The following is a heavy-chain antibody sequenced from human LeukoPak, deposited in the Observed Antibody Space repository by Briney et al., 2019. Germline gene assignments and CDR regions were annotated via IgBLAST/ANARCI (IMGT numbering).Heavy chain of an antibody. D-gene: IGHD2-2*01. CDR3: ARDAGSFDY. CDR1: GGSFSGYY. V-gene: IGHV4-34*01. CDR2: INHSGST. Sequence: PSETLSLTCAVYGGSFSGYYWSWIRQPPGKGLEWIGEINHSGSTNYDPSLKSRVTISVDTSKIQFSLKLSSVTAADTAVYYCARDAGSFDYWGQGTLVTVSS. J-gene: IGHJ4*02.